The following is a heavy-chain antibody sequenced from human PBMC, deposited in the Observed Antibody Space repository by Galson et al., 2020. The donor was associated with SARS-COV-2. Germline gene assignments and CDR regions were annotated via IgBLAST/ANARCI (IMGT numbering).Heavy chain of an antibody. CDR2: IYYSGST. CDR3: ARDLYLPVETTVTTEYYYYYGMDV. D-gene: IGHD4-17*01. V-gene: IGHV4-59*13. J-gene: IGHJ6*02. CDR1: GGSISSYY. Sequence: SETLSLTCTVSGGSISSYYWSWIRQPPGKGLEWIGYIYYSGSTNYNPSLKSRVTISVDTSKNQFSLKLSSVTAADTAVYYCARDLYLPVETTVTTEYYYYYGMDVWGQGTTVTVSS.